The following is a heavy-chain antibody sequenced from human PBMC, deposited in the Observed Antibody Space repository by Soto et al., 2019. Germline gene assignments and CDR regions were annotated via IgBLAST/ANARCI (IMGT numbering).Heavy chain of an antibody. D-gene: IGHD4-17*01. CDR1: GGSVRSGNHY. CDR3: ATDSDTVTTGY. CDR2: IFNSGGT. J-gene: IGHJ4*02. V-gene: IGHV4-61*01. Sequence: PSETLSLTCSVSGGSVRSGNHYWSWIRQPPGKGLEWIGYIFNSGGTKYSPSLKSRVSISADMSKNQFSLNLTSVTAADTAVYYCATDSDTVTTGYWGQGTLVTVS.